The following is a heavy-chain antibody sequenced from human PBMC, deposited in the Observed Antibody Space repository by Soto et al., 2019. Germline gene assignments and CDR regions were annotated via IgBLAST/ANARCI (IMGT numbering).Heavy chain of an antibody. CDR1: GYTFTSYY. V-gene: IGHV1-2*04. CDR3: ARDARGDEAPMDY. J-gene: IGHJ4*02. CDR2: INPNSGGT. Sequence: QVQLVQSGAEVKKPGASVKVTCKASGYTFTSYYMHWVRQAPGQGLEWKGWINPNSGGTNYAQKFQGWVTMTRDTSISTAYMELSRLRSDDTAVYYCARDARGDEAPMDYWGQGTLVTVSS.